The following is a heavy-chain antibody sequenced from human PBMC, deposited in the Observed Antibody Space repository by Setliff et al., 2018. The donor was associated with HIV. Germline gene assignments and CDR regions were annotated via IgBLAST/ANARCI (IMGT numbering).Heavy chain of an antibody. Sequence: ASVKVSCKASGYLFTGYYMHWVRQAPGQGLEWMGWINVNSGVTKYAQKFQGRVTMTRDTSISTAYMEVSSLRSDDTAVYYCAREGSPIYYFDYWSQGTLVTVSS. CDR2: INVNSGVT. V-gene: IGHV1-2*02. D-gene: IGHD3-10*01. CDR3: AREGSPIYYFDY. CDR1: GYLFTGYY. J-gene: IGHJ4*02.